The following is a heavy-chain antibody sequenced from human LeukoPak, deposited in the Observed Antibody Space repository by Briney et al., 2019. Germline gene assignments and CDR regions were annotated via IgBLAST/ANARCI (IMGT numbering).Heavy chain of an antibody. V-gene: IGHV4-39*01. CDR1: GGSISSSSYY. CDR2: IYYSGST. J-gene: IGHJ6*03. CDR3: ARHSPTDYYYYYMDI. Sequence: SETLSLTCTVSGGSISSSSYYWGWIRQPPGKGLEWIGSIYYSGSTYYNPSLKSRVTISVDTSKNQFSLKLSSVTAADTAVYYCARHSPTDYYYYYMDIWGKGTTVTISS.